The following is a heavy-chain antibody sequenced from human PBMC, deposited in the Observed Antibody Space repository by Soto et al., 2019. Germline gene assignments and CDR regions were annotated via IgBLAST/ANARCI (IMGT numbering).Heavy chain of an antibody. J-gene: IGHJ6*03. CDR3: ARDQVYKGRIYYYYYMDV. CDR2: IWYDGSNK. Sequence: PGGSQRHSCAAAECAFSSDGRHWVRQAPGKGLEWVAVIWYDGSNKYYADSVKGRFTISRDNSKNTLYLQMNSLRAEDTAVYYCARDQVYKGRIYYYYYMDVWGKGTTVTVSS. V-gene: IGHV3-33*01. CDR1: ECAFSSDG. D-gene: IGHD1-1*01.